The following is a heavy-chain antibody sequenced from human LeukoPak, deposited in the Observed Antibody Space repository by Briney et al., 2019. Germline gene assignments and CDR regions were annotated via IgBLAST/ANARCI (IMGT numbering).Heavy chain of an antibody. V-gene: IGHV4-61*02. Sequence: PSETLSLTCTVSGGSISSGSYYWSWIRQPAGKGLEWIGRIYTSGSTNYNPSLKSRVTISVDTSKNQFSLKLSSVTAADTAVYYCARDREDTAMVISGAFGIWGQGTMVTVSS. CDR1: GGSISSGSYY. CDR2: IYTSGST. CDR3: ARDREDTAMVISGAFGI. D-gene: IGHD5-18*01. J-gene: IGHJ3*02.